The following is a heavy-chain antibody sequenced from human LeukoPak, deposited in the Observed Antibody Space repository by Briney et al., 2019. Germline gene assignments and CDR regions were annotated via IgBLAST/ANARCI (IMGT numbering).Heavy chain of an antibody. D-gene: IGHD3-22*01. CDR2: IYYSGST. Sequence: PSETLSLTCTVSGGSISSYYWSWIRQPPGKGLEWIGYIYYSGSTNYNPSLKSRATISVDTSKSQFSLKLSSMTAADTAVYYCARGQLYHDSTGYSYWGQGTLVTVSS. CDR1: GGSISSYY. CDR3: ARGQLYHDSTGYSY. J-gene: IGHJ4*02. V-gene: IGHV4-59*08.